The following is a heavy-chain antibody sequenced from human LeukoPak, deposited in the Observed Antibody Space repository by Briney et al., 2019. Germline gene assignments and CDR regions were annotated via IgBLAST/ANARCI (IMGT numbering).Heavy chain of an antibody. D-gene: IGHD4-17*01. Sequence: VKPSETLSLTCTVSGYSISSGYYWGWIRQPPGKGLEWIGSIYHSGSTYYNPSLKSRVTISVDTSKNQFSLKLSSVTAADTAVYYCAMTTVTTVPNWFDPWGQGTLVTVSS. CDR1: GYSISSGYY. CDR2: IYHSGST. J-gene: IGHJ5*02. V-gene: IGHV4-38-2*02. CDR3: AMTTVTTVPNWFDP.